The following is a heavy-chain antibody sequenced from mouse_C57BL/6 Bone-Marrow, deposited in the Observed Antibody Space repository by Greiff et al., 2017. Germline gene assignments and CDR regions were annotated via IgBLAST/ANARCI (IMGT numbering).Heavy chain of an antibody. CDR1: GYTFTDYY. CDR3: ARSLITTVVGPIPY. V-gene: IGHV1-26*01. D-gene: IGHD1-1*01. CDR2: INPNNGGT. J-gene: IGHJ3*01. Sequence: EVQLQQSGPELVKPGASVKISCKASGYTFTDYYMNWVKQSHGKSLEWIGDINPNNGGTSYNQKFKGKATLTVDKSSSTAYMELRSLTSEDSAVYYCARSLITTVVGPIPYWGQGTLVTVSA.